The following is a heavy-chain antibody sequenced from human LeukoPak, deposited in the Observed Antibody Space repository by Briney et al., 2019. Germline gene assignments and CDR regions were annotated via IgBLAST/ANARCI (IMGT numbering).Heavy chain of an antibody. V-gene: IGHV4-59*01. CDR2: IYYSGST. CDR3: ARHIQGYYDSSGYYRRGDAFDI. D-gene: IGHD3-22*01. Sequence: SETLSLTCTVSGGSISSYYWSWIRQPPGKGLEWIGYIYYSGSTNYNPSLKSRVTISVDTSKNQFSLKLSSVTAADTAVYYCARHIQGYYDSSGYYRRGDAFDIWGQGTMVTVSS. CDR1: GGSISSYY. J-gene: IGHJ3*02.